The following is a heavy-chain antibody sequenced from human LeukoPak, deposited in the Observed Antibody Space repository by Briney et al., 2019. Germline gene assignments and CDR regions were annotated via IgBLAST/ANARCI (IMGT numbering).Heavy chain of an antibody. D-gene: IGHD3-3*01. CDR3: AKGLVVEWLGDMDV. CDR1: GFTFDDYA. CDR2: ISWNSGSI. J-gene: IGHJ6*02. V-gene: IGHV3-9*01. Sequence: GRSLRLSCAASGFTFDDYAMHWVRQAPGKGLEWVSGISWNSGSIGYADSVKGRFTISRDNAKNSLYLQMNSLRAEDTALYYCAKGLVVEWLGDMDVWGQGTTVTVSS.